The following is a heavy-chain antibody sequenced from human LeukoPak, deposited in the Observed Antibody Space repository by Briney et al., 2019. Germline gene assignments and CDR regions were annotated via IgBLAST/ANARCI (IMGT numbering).Heavy chain of an antibody. J-gene: IGHJ6*02. CDR2: INHSGST. V-gene: IGHV4-34*01. CDR3: ARVVVANYYYYYGMDV. Sequence: SETLSLTCAVYGGSFSGYYWSWIRQPPGKGLEWIGEINHSGSTNYNPSLKSRVTISVDTSKNQFSLKLSSVTAADTAVYYCARVVVANYYYYYGMDVWGQGTTVTVSS. CDR1: GGSFSGYY. D-gene: IGHD3-22*01.